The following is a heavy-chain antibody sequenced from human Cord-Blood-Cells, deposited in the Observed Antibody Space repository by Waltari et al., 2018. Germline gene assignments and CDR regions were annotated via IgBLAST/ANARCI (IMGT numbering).Heavy chain of an antibody. J-gene: IGHJ4*02. D-gene: IGHD2-2*01. CDR3: ARQDIVVVPAAIGYFDY. CDR2: IYYSGST. CDR1: GGSISSSSSY. V-gene: IGHV4-39*01. Sequence: QLQLQESGPGLVKPSETLSLTCTVSGGSISSSSSYWGWIRQPPGKGLEWIGSIYYSGSTYYNPSLKSRVTISVDTSKNQFSLKLSSVTAADTAVYYCARQDIVVVPAAIGYFDYWGQGTLVTVSS.